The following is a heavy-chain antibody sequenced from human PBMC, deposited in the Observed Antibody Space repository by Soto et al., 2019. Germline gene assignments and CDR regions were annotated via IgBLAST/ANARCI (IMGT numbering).Heavy chain of an antibody. V-gene: IGHV3-23*01. CDR3: AKSDRPYYEILTGPDY. CDR2: LGGTGGRA. Sequence: EVQLLESGGGLVQPGGSLRLSCAASGFTFSSYAMCWVRQAPGKGLEWVSALGGTGGRAYYADSVKGRFTVSRDNSRNTLFLQMNSLGVEDTAIYDCAKSDRPYYEILTGPDYWGQGTLVTVSS. D-gene: IGHD3-9*01. J-gene: IGHJ4*02. CDR1: GFTFSSYA.